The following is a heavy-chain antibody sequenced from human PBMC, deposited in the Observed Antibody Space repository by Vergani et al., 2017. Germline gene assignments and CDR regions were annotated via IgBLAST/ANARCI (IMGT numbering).Heavy chain of an antibody. CDR1: GGSISSSSYY. CDR3: AKDLISDWSGYQTSGYYYYGMDV. Sequence: QLQLQESGPGLVKPSETLSLTCTVSGGSISSSSYYWGWIRQPPGKGLEWIGSIYYSGSTYYNPSLKSRVTISVDTSKNQFSLKLTSVTAADTAVYYCAKDLISDWSGYQTSGYYYYGMDVWGQGTTVTVSS. CDR2: IYYSGST. V-gene: IGHV4-39*02. D-gene: IGHD3-3*01. J-gene: IGHJ6*02.